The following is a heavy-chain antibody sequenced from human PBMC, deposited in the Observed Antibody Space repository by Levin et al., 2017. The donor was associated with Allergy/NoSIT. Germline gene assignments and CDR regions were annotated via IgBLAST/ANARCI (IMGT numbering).Heavy chain of an antibody. V-gene: IGHV4-59*08. J-gene: IGHJ3*02. CDR1: GGSISSYY. D-gene: IGHD6-19*01. CDR3: ARQIAVAGTYRRYSDAFDI. Sequence: SETLSLTCTVSGGSISSYYWSWIRQPPGKGLEWIGYIYYSGSTNYNPSLKSRVTISVDTSKNQFSLKLSSVTAADTAVYYCARQIAVAGTYRRYSDAFDIWGQGTMVTVSS. CDR2: IYYSGST.